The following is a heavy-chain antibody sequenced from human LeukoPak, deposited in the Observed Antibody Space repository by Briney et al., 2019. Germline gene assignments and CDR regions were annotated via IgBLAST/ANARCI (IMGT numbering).Heavy chain of an antibody. V-gene: IGHV3-74*01. CDR1: GFTFSRYW. Sequence: GGSLRLSCVASGFTFSRYWMHWVRQAPGKGLVWVSRINSDGRSTNYADSVKGRFTISRDNAKNTVYLQMNSLRAEDTALYFCVRSLTGTDDYWGQGTLVTVSS. D-gene: IGHD3-9*01. CDR2: INSDGRST. J-gene: IGHJ4*02. CDR3: VRSLTGTDDY.